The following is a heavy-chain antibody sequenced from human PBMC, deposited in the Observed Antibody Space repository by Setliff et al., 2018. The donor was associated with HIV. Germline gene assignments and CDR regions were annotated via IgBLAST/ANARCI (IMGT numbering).Heavy chain of an antibody. CDR3: ARKGGYYDSSGSGWFDT. D-gene: IGHD3-22*01. CDR2: INPNSGGT. CDR1: GYTFTGYY. Sequence: ASVKVSCKASGYTFTGYYIHWVRQAPGQGLEWMGWINPNSGGTDYEKKFQGRVTMTRDTSISTAYMELSRLKSDDTAVYYCARKGGYYDSSGSGWFDTWGQGTLVTVSS. J-gene: IGHJ5*02. V-gene: IGHV1-2*02.